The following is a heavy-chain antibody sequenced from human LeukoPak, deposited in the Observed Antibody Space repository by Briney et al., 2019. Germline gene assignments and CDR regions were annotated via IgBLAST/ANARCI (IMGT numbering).Heavy chain of an antibody. J-gene: IGHJ4*02. V-gene: IGHV4-34*01. CDR1: GGSFSGYY. D-gene: IGHD6-19*01. CDR3: ARLPGIAMAD. CDR2: INHSGST. Sequence: PSETLSLTCAVYGGSFSGYYWSWIRQPPGKGLEWIGEINHSGSTNYNPSLKSRVTISVDTSKNQFSLKLSSVTAADTAVYYCARLPGIAMADWGQGTLVTVSS.